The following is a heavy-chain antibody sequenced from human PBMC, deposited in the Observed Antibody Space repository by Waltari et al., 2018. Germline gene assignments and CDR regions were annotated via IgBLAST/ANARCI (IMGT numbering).Heavy chain of an antibody. D-gene: IGHD3-16*01. V-gene: IGHV1-3*01. CDR2: INAGNGNT. Sequence: QVQLVQSGAEVKKPGASVKVSCKASGYTFTSYAMHWVRQAPGQRLEWMGWINAGNGNTKYSQKFQGRVTITRDTSASTAYMELSSLRSEDTAVYYCARDRYDYVWGPPPHNWFDPWGQGTLVTVSS. CDR1: GYTFTSYA. J-gene: IGHJ5*02. CDR3: ARDRYDYVWGPPPHNWFDP.